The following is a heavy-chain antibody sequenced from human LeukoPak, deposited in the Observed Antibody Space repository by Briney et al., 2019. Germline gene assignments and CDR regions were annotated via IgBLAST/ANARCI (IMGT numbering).Heavy chain of an antibody. V-gene: IGHV3-23*01. CDR3: AKDRSWNDILTGYYIYDFDY. CDR2: ISGSGGST. D-gene: IGHD3-9*01. J-gene: IGHJ4*02. Sequence: GGSLRLSCAASGFTFNYYGMSWVRQAPGKGLEWVSAISGSGGSTYYADSVKGRFTISRDNSKNTLYLQMNSLRAEDTAVYYCAKDRSWNDILTGYYIYDFDYWGQGTLVTVSS. CDR1: GFTFNYYG.